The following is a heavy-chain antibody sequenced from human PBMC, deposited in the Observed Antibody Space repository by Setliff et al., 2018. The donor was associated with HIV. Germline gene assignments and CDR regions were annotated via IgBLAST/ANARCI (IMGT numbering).Heavy chain of an antibody. Sequence: PGESLKISCQASGYSFTNYWIGWVRQMPGKGLEWMGVIYPGDSDTRYSPSFQGQVTISADRSITTAYLKWSSLKVSDTAMYYCIRRRRAPGTGDLEPYWGQGTLVTVSS. J-gene: IGHJ4*02. V-gene: IGHV5-51*01. CDR3: IRRRRAPGTGDLEPY. CDR1: GYSFTNYW. CDR2: IYPGDSDT. D-gene: IGHD7-27*01.